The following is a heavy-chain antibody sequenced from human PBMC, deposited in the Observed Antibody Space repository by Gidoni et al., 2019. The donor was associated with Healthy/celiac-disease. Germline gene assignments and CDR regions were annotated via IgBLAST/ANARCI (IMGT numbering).Heavy chain of an antibody. J-gene: IGHJ5*02. Sequence: QVQLQQWGAGLLKPSETLSLTCAVYGGSFSGYYWSWIGEINHSGSTNYNPSLKSRVTISVDTSKNQFSLKLSSVTAADTAVYYCARGGQPSWFDPWGQGTLVTVSS. CDR1: GGSFSGYY. CDR3: ARGGQPSWFDP. V-gene: IGHV4-34*01. CDR2: INHSGST. D-gene: IGHD6-13*01.